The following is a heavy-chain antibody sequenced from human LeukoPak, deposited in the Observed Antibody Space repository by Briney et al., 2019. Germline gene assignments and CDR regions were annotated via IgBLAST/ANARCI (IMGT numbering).Heavy chain of an antibody. CDR3: ASKDYDILTGYFDY. CDR2: IYYSGST. J-gene: IGHJ4*02. V-gene: IGHV4-59*06. CDR1: GGSISSYY. D-gene: IGHD3-9*01. Sequence: SETLSLTCTVSGGSISSYYWSWIRQHPGKGLEWIGYIYYSGSTYYNPSLKSRVTISVDTSKNQFSLKLSSVTAADTAVYYRASKDYDILTGYFDYWGQGTLVTVSS.